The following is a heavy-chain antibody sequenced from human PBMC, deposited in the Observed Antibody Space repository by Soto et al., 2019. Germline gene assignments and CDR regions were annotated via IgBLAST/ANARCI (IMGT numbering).Heavy chain of an antibody. CDR2: IYYSGST. CDR1: GGSISSYY. D-gene: IGHD3-22*01. CDR3: ARLDSSGYYSTDAFDI. J-gene: IGHJ3*02. V-gene: IGHV4-59*01. Sequence: SETLSLTCTVSGGSISSYYWSWIRQPPGKGLEWIGYIYYSGSTNYNPSLKSRVTISVDTSKNQFSLKLSSVTAADTAVYYCARLDSSGYYSTDAFDIWGQGTMVTVSS.